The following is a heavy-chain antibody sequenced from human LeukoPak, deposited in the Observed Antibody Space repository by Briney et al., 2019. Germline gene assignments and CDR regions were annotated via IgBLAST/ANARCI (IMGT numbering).Heavy chain of an antibody. CDR3: ARERGNDFWSGSRVLFDY. V-gene: IGHV3-48*03. D-gene: IGHD3-3*01. J-gene: IGHJ4*02. Sequence: PGGPLRLSCAASGFTFSNYEMNWVRQAPGKGLGWVSFISFSGNSIYYADSVKGRFTISRDNAKNSPYLQMNSLRAEDTAVYYCARERGNDFWSGSRVLFDYWGQGTLVTVSS. CDR2: ISFSGNSI. CDR1: GFTFSNYE.